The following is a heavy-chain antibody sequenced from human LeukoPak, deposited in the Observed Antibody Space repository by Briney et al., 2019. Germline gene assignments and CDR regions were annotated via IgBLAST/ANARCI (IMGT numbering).Heavy chain of an antibody. D-gene: IGHD3-10*01. CDR1: GFTFSSYA. CDR2: ISYDGSNK. CDR3: ARVGSYYDMDV. J-gene: IGHJ6*02. Sequence: PGRSLRLSCAASGFTFSSYAMHWVRQAPGKGLEWVAVISYDGSNKYYADSVKGRFTVSRDNFQNTLYLQMNSLRAEDTAVYYCARVGSYYDMDVWGQGTTVTVSS. V-gene: IGHV3-30*14.